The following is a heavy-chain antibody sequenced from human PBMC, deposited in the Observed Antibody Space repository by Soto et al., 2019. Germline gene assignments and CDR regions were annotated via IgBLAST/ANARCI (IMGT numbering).Heavy chain of an antibody. V-gene: IGHV1-2*02. CDR2: INPNSGGT. D-gene: IGHD7-27*01. CDR3: ARAVIGNWDFFDP. Sequence: ASVKVSCKASGYTFTASYIHWVRQAPGQGLEWMGCINPNSGGTYSAQKFQGRVTLTRDTSISTAYMELASLRSDDTAAYYCARAVIGNWDFFDPWGQGTLVTVSS. J-gene: IGHJ5*02. CDR1: GYTFTASY.